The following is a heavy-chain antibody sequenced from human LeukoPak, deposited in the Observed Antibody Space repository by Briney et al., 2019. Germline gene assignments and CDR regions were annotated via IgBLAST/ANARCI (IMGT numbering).Heavy chain of an antibody. CDR2: IKQDGSEK. J-gene: IGHJ3*02. CDR3: ARGGGSYYKIDAFDI. Sequence: GGSLRLSCAASGFTFSSYWMSWARQAPGKGLEWVANIKQDGSEKYYVDSVKGRFTISRDNAKNSLYLQMNSLRAEDTAVYYCARGGGSYYKIDAFDIWGQGTMVTVSS. CDR1: GFTFSSYW. V-gene: IGHV3-7*01. D-gene: IGHD3-10*01.